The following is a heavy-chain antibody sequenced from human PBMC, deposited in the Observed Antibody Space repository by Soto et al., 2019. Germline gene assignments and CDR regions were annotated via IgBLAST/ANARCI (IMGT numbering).Heavy chain of an antibody. V-gene: IGHV4-39*01. Sequence: QLQLQESGPGLVKPSETLSLTCTVSGGSFSSSTHYWGWIRQPPGKGLEWIGIMHYSGSTSFNPSLKSRVTIFIDTSKNQFSLKLSSVTAADTALYFCATYSSSSGWFDPWGQGTLVTVSS. J-gene: IGHJ5*02. D-gene: IGHD6-6*01. CDR3: ATYSSSSGWFDP. CDR2: MHYSGST. CDR1: GGSFSSSTHY.